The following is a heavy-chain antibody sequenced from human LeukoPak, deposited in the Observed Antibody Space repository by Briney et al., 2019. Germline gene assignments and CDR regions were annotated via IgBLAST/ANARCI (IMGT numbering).Heavy chain of an antibody. J-gene: IGHJ4*02. V-gene: IGHV4-34*01. D-gene: IGHD3-3*01. CDR1: GGSFSGYY. CDR2: INHRGST. CDR3: ARGRRYDFWSGSNYFDY. Sequence: SETLSLTCAVYGGSFSGYYWSWIRQPPGKGLEWIGEINHRGSTNYNPSLKSRVTISVDTSKNQFSLKLSSVTAADTAVYYCARGRRYDFWSGSNYFDYWGQGTLVTVSS.